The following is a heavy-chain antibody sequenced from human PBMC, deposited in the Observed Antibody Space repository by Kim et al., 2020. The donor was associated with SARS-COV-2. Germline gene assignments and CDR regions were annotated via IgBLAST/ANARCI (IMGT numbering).Heavy chain of an antibody. CDR3: ASLSTGYVWDKFDS. V-gene: IGHV3-74*01. D-gene: IGHD3-16*01. J-gene: IGHJ4*02. CDR1: GFTFSSYW. CDR2: VNSDGSST. Sequence: VGSLRLSCVASGFTFSSYWMHWVRQAPGKGLVWVSRVNSDGSSTSYADSVKGRFTISRDNARNTLYLQMNSLRAEDTAVYYCASLSTGYVWDKFDSWGQG.